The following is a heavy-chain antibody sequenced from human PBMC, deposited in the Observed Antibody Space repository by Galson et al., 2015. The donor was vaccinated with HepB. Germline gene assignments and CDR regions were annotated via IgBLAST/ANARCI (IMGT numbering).Heavy chain of an antibody. Sequence: SLRLSCAASGFTFSSYGMHWARQVPGKGLEWVAVMSYDGGSKYYADSVKGRFTISRDNSKNTLFLQMNSVRGEDTAVYYCAKDSGDFGDLSYYYFYGMDVWGQGTTVTVSS. D-gene: IGHD4-17*01. V-gene: IGHV3-30*18. CDR2: MSYDGGSK. CDR1: GFTFSSYG. J-gene: IGHJ6*02. CDR3: AKDSGDFGDLSYYYFYGMDV.